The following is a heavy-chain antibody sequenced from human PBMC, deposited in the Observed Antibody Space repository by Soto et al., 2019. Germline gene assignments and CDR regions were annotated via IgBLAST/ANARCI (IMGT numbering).Heavy chain of an antibody. CDR3: ATDPGPPYCSGGSCYTFDY. D-gene: IGHD2-15*01. J-gene: IGHJ4*02. CDR2: FDPEDGET. Sequence: WASVKVSCKVSGYTLTELSMHWVRQAPGKGLEWMGGFDPEDGETIYAQKFQGRVTMTEDTSTDTAYMELSSLRSEDTAVYYCATDPGPPYCSGGSCYTFDYWGQGTLVTVSS. CDR1: GYTLTELS. V-gene: IGHV1-24*01.